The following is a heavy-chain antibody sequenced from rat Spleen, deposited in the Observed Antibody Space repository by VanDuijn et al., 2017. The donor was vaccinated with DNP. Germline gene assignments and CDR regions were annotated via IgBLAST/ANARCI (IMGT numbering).Heavy chain of an antibody. V-gene: IGHV5-25*01. CDR3: TRQDPFDY. Sequence: EVQLVESGGGLVQPGRSMKVSCAASGFTFSKYGMAWVRQAPKKGLEWVAYISNDGGSTYYRDSVKGRFTISRDNAKSTLYLQMDSLRSEDTATYYCTRQDPFDYWGQGVMVTVSS. CDR1: GFTFSKYG. CDR2: ISNDGGST. J-gene: IGHJ2*01.